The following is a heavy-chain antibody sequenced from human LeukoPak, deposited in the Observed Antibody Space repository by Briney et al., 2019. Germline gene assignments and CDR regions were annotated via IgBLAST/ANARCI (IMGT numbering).Heavy chain of an antibody. J-gene: IGHJ6*04. CDR2: ISSSSSYI. D-gene: IGHD3-9*01. V-gene: IGHV3-21*01. Sequence: PGGSLRLSCAASGFTFSSYWMHWVRQAPGKGLVWVSSISSSSSYIYYADSVKGRFTISRDNAKNSLYLQMNSLRAEDTAVYYCARDSDFDWYNYYGMDVWGKGTTVTVSS. CDR1: GFTFSSYW. CDR3: ARDSDFDWYNYYGMDV.